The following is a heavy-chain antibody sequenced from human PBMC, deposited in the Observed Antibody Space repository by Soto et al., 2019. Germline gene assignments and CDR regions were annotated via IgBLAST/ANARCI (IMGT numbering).Heavy chain of an antibody. CDR1: GYTFISYY. CDR3: ASPIGGSYNAFDI. CDR2: INPSGSIT. Sequence: GASVKVSCKASGYTFISYYMHWVLQAPGQGLQWMGIINPSGSITTYAQKFQGRVTMTRDTSTSTVYMELSSLTSDDTAVYYCASPIGGSYNAFDIWGQGTMVT. J-gene: IGHJ3*02. D-gene: IGHD1-26*01. V-gene: IGHV1-46*01.